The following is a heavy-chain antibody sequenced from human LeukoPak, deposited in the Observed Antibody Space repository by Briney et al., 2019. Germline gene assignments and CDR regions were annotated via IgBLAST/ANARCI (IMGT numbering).Heavy chain of an antibody. V-gene: IGHV4-31*03. D-gene: IGHD3-22*01. CDR2: IYYSGST. CDR3: ARGVSVYYDCSGYYYFDY. CDR1: GDSISSDAFY. J-gene: IGHJ4*02. Sequence: SETLSLTCTVSGDSISSDAFYWSWVRQHPGKGLEWIGYIYYSGSTSYNPSLKSRPTISVDTSKNQFSLKLRSVTAADTAVYYCARGVSVYYDCSGYYYFDYWGQGTLVTVSS.